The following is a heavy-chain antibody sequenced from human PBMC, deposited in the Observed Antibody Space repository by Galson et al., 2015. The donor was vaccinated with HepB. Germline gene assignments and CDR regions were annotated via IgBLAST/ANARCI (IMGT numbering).Heavy chain of an antibody. CDR2: ISAYNGNT. V-gene: IGHV1-18*04. D-gene: IGHD1-26*01. CDR1: GYTFTSYG. Sequence: SVKVSCKASGYTFTSYGISWVRQAPGQGLEWMGWISAYNGNTSYAQKLQGRVTMTTDTSTSTAYMELRSLRSDDTAVYYCAREGLYSGSYNPYYYYYGMDVWVQGTTVTVSS. J-gene: IGHJ6*02. CDR3: AREGLYSGSYNPYYYYYGMDV.